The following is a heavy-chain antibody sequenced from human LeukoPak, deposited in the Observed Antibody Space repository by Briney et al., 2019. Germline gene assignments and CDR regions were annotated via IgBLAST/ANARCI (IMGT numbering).Heavy chain of an antibody. D-gene: IGHD2-2*01. CDR2: ISDYSGNT. CDR3: ATAYCSSTSCYGDY. V-gene: IGHV1-18*01. Sequence: ASVKVSCKTSGYTFINYGISWVRQAPGQGLEWMGWISDYSGNTKYAQNFQDRVIMTTDASTSTAYMELRSLRSEDTAVYYCATAYCSSTSCYGDYWGQGTLVTVSS. CDR1: GYTFINYG. J-gene: IGHJ4*02.